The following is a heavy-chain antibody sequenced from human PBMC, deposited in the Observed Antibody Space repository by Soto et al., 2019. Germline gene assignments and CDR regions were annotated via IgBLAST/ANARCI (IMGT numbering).Heavy chain of an antibody. V-gene: IGHV4-61*01. CDR3: ARSSYYDFWSGPDP. J-gene: IGHJ5*02. D-gene: IGHD3-3*01. Sequence: SETLSLTCTVSGGSVSSGSYYWSWIRQPPGKGLEWIGYIYYSGSTNYNPSLKSRVTISVDTSKNQFSLKLSSVTAADTAVYYCARSSYYDFWSGPDPWGQGTLVTVSS. CDR2: IYYSGST. CDR1: GGSVSSGSYY.